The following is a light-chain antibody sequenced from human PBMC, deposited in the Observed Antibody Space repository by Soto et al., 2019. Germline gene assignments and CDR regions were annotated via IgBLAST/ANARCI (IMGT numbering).Light chain of an antibody. Sequence: EIVMTQSPATLSLSPGERATLSCRASQSVSSYLAWYQQKPGQAPRLLIYDASKRATGIPATFSGSGSGTDFTLTISSLEPEDFAVYYCQQRSDWPLTFGGGTKVEIK. CDR3: QQRSDWPLT. CDR1: QSVSSY. J-gene: IGKJ4*01. CDR2: DAS. V-gene: IGKV3-11*01.